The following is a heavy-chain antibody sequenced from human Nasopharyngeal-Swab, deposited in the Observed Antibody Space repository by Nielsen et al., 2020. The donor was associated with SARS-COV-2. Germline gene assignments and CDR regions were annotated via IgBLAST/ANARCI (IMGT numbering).Heavy chain of an antibody. V-gene: IGHV4-34*01. Sequence: GSLRLSCAVYGGSISGYYWSWIRQPPGKGLEWIGEISHYGSTNYNPSLKSRVTISVDTSKNQFSLKLSSVTAADTAVYYCARGRGYWGQGTLVTVSS. CDR3: ARGRGY. J-gene: IGHJ4*02. CDR1: GGSISGYY. CDR2: ISHYGST.